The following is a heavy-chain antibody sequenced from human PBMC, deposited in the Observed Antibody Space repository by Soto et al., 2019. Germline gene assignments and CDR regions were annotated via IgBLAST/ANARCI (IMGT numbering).Heavy chain of an antibody. CDR1: GYSFSDYA. D-gene: IGHD2-8*01. J-gene: IGHJ5*02. Sequence: ASVKVSCKTSGYSFSDYAMHWLRQAPGQRPEGRGWITGGRGNTKYSQKLPGRVTITRDTSASTAYMELTGLTSADTAVYFCASERPMYPWGQGTLVTVSS. CDR2: ITGGRGNT. CDR3: ASERPMYP. V-gene: IGHV1-3*01.